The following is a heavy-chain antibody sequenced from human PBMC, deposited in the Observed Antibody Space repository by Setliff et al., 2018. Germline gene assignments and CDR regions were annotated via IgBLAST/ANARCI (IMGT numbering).Heavy chain of an antibody. CDR1: GFSFSDYA. V-gene: IGHV3-23*01. CDR2: GSTGKT. Sequence: GGSLRLSCAASGFSFSDYAMSWVRQAPRKGLEWVSGGSTGKTDYADSVKGQFTMSRDSSTNTLYLQMNSLRGEDTAVYYCAKDLSSNTAASYFFDLWGQGTQVTVSS. D-gene: IGHD5-18*01. J-gene: IGHJ4*02. CDR3: AKDLSSNTAASYFFDL.